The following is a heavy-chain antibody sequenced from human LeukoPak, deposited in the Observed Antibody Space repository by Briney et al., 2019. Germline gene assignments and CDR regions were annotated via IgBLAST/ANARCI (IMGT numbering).Heavy chain of an antibody. J-gene: IGHJ4*02. CDR3: ARDRRAAAGTGFDY. CDR2: IIPIFGTA. D-gene: IGHD6-13*01. CDR1: GGTFSSYA. V-gene: IGHV1-69*06. Sequence: SVKVSCKASGGTFSSYAISWVRQAPGQGLEWMGGIIPIFGTANYAQKFQGRVTITADKSTSTAYMELSSLRSEDTAVYYCARDRRAAAGTGFDYWGQGTLVTVSS.